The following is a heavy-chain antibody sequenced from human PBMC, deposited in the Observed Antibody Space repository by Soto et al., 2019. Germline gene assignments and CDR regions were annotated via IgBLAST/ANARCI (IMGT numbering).Heavy chain of an antibody. CDR1: GYTFNRHE. J-gene: IGHJ4*02. CDR2: ISGSGTT. D-gene: IGHD3-16*01. Sequence: EVLLVESGGGSRQPGGSLRLSCVASGYTFNRHEMNWVRQAQGKGLEWISSISGSGTTNYAESVKGRFTISRDNAHKSLFLEMKDLRVEDTAVYYCARGGIHWGQGTLVTVSS. CDR3: ARGGIH. V-gene: IGHV3-48*03.